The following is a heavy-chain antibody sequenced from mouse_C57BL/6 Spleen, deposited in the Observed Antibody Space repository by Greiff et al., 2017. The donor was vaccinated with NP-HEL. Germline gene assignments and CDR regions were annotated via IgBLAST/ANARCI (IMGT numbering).Heavy chain of an antibody. D-gene: IGHD1-1*01. CDR3: ARYGSSYDAMDY. CDR2: INPYNGGT. V-gene: IGHV1-19*01. Sequence: VQLKESGPVLVKPGASVKMSCKASGYTFTDYYMNWVKQSHGKSLEWIGVINPYNGGTSYNQKFKGKATLTVDKSSSTAYMELNSLTSEDSAVDYCARYGSSYDAMDYWGQGTSVTVSS. J-gene: IGHJ4*01. CDR1: GYTFTDYY.